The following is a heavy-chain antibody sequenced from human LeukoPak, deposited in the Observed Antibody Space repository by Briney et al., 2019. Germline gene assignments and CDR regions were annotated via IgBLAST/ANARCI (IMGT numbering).Heavy chain of an antibody. CDR1: GFSFSSYT. CDR3: ARGGARYLDS. Sequence: GGSLRLSCVTSGFSFSSYTMSWVRQAPGKGLEWVAKMKEDGSDIHYVDSVKGRFTICRDNAKNSLCLQMSSLRVEDTAVYYCARGGARYLDSWGQGILVTVSS. J-gene: IGHJ4*02. V-gene: IGHV3-7*01. CDR2: MKEDGSDI. D-gene: IGHD3-9*01.